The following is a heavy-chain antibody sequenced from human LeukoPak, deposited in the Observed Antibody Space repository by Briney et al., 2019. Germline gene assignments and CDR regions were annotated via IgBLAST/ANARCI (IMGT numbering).Heavy chain of an antibody. CDR3: ARGIQLWLLSPFDY. CDR2: ISYDGSNK. J-gene: IGHJ4*02. D-gene: IGHD5-18*01. V-gene: IGHV3-30*04. Sequence: PGGSLRLSCAASGFTFSSYAMHWVRQAPGKGLEWVAVISYDGSNKYYADSVKGRFTISRDNSKNTLYPQMNSLRAEDTAVYYCARGIQLWLLSPFDYWGQGTLVTVSS. CDR1: GFTFSSYA.